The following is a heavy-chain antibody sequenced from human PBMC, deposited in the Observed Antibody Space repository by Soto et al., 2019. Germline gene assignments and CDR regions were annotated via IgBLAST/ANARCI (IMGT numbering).Heavy chain of an antibody. D-gene: IGHD1-26*01. Sequence: GGSLRLSCAASGFTFSSYWMHWVRQAPGKGLVWVSRINSDGSSTSYADSVKGRFTISRDNAKNTLYLQVNSLRAEDTAVYYCARETPSFPFDYWGQGTLVTVSS. CDR2: INSDGSST. J-gene: IGHJ4*02. CDR3: ARETPSFPFDY. V-gene: IGHV3-74*01. CDR1: GFTFSSYW.